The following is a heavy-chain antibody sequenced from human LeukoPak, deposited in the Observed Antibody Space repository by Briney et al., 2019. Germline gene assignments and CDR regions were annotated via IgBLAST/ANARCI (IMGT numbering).Heavy chain of an antibody. V-gene: IGHV4-59*01. Sequence: TSETLSLTCTVSGGSISSYYWSWIRQPPGKGLEWIGYIYYSGNTNYNPSLKSRVTISVDTSKNQFSLKLSSVTAADTAVYYCAREVEQLVRGGWFDPWGQGTLVTVSS. D-gene: IGHD6-13*01. CDR1: GGSISSYY. CDR3: AREVEQLVRGGWFDP. J-gene: IGHJ5*02. CDR2: IYYSGNT.